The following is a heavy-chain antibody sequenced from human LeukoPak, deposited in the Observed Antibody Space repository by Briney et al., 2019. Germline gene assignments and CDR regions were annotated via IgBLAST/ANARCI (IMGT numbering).Heavy chain of an antibody. J-gene: IGHJ4*02. CDR3: AKVPVDTIGGIDY. CDR2: ISDDGRSK. D-gene: IGHD3-16*01. Sequence: GGSLRLSCAASGFSFISYGMHWVRQAPGKGLEWVGVISDDGRSKDYADSVKGRFTISRDNSKDTLYLQMNSLRDEDTAVYYCAKVPVDTIGGIDYWGQGTLVTVSS. CDR1: GFSFISYG. V-gene: IGHV3-30*18.